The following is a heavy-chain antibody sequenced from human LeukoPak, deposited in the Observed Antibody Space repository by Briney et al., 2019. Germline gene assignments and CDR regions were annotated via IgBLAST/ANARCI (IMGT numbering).Heavy chain of an antibody. Sequence: GGSLRLSCAASGFTFSSYAMSWVRQAPGKGLEWVSAISGSGGSTYYADSVKGRFTISRDNSKNTLYLQMNSLRAEDTALYYCAKRESYNRGPFDQWGQGTQVTVSS. CDR2: ISGSGGST. V-gene: IGHV3-23*01. CDR3: AKRESYNRGPFDQ. D-gene: IGHD2/OR15-2a*01. J-gene: IGHJ4*02. CDR1: GFTFSSYA.